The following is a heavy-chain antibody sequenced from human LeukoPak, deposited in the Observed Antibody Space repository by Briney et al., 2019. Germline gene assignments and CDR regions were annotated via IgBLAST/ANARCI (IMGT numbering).Heavy chain of an antibody. V-gene: IGHV4-4*07. Sequence: SETLSLTCTVSGGSISSYYWSWIRQPAGKGLEWIGRIYTGGSTNYNPSLKSRVTMSVDTSKNQFSLKLSSVTAADTAVYYCVGRAAARYYYYYGMDVWGQGTTVTVSS. J-gene: IGHJ6*02. D-gene: IGHD6-13*01. CDR2: IYTGGST. CDR3: VGRAAARYYYYYGMDV. CDR1: GGSISSYY.